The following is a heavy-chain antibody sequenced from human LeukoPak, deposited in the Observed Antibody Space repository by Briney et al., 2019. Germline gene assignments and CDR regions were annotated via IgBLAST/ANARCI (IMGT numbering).Heavy chain of an antibody. J-gene: IGHJ4*02. CDR1: GFTFSSYW. CDR3: ARVGGYDSGPFDY. Sequence: PGGSLRLSCAASGFTFSSYWMSWVRQAPGKGLEWVANIKQDGSEKYYVDSVKGQFTISRDNAKNSLYLQMNSLRAEDTAVYYCARVGGYDSGPFDYWGQGTLVTVSS. D-gene: IGHD5-12*01. V-gene: IGHV3-7*03. CDR2: IKQDGSEK.